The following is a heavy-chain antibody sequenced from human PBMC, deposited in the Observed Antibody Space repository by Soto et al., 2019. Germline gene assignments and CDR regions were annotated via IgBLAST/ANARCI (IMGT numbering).Heavy chain of an antibody. CDR2: IYYTGST. CDR1: GGSISSSGYY. Sequence: SETLSLTCTVSGGSISSSGYYWGWIRQPPDKGLEWIGSIYYTGSTYFNPSLKSRISISVDSSKNQFSLRLSSVTAADTAVYYCARQIRNSNFQTPYNWFDPWGQGALVTVSS. D-gene: IGHD3-3*02. V-gene: IGHV4-39*01. J-gene: IGHJ5*02. CDR3: ARQIRNSNFQTPYNWFDP.